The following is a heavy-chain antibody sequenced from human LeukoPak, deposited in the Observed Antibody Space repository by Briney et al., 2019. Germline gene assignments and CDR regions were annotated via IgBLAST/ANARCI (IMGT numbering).Heavy chain of an antibody. V-gene: IGHV3-43D*04. J-gene: IGHJ6*03. CDR1: GFTFGDYA. D-gene: IGHD3-10*01. CDR3: AKERRGYYMDV. Sequence: GGSLRLSCAASGFTFGDYAMQWVRQAPGKGLERVSLINWDATRTYYADSVKGRFTISRDNSKNSLSLQMNSLRPEDTALYYCAKERRGYYMDVWGKGTTVTVSS. CDR2: INWDATRT.